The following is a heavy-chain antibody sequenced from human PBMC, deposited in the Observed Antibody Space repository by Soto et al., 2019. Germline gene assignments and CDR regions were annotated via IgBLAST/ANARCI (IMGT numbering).Heavy chain of an antibody. Sequence: WGSLRLSCVASGSNFSKYAVGWVRQAPGKGLEWVSAISSGGDNTHYADSVKGRFTITRGNSKNMLYLEMNSLTVEDTAVYYCVRRAQYFDGTGFHAFDIWGQGTRVTVSS. CDR3: VRRAQYFDGTGFHAFDI. V-gene: IGHV3-23*01. J-gene: IGHJ3*02. D-gene: IGHD3-22*01. CDR1: GSNFSKYA. CDR2: ISSGGDNT.